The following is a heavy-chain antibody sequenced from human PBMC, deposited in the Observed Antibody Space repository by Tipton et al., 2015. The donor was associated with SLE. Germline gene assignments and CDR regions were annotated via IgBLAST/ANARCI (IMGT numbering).Heavy chain of an antibody. D-gene: IGHD3-3*01. CDR1: GGSFSGYY. CDR3: ARTATIFGGGAFDI. CDR2: INHSGST. J-gene: IGHJ3*02. Sequence: LRLSCAVYGGSFSGYYWSWIRQPPGKGLEWIGEINHSGSTNYNPSLKSRVTISVDTSKNQFSLKLSSVTAADTAVYYCARTATIFGGGAFDIWGQGAMVTVSS. V-gene: IGHV4-34*01.